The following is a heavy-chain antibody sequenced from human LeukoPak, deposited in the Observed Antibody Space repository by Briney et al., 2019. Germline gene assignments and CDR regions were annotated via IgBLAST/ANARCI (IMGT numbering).Heavy chain of an antibody. J-gene: IGHJ4*02. CDR2: IYTSGTT. CDR1: GGSISTYY. CDR3: GRDSRGDY. D-gene: IGHD4-11*01. Sequence: MTSETLSLTCTVSGGSISTYYWSWIRQPPGKGLEWIGYIYTSGTTSYNPSLKSRVSISVDTSKNQFSLRLSSVTAADTAVYYCGRDSRGDYWGQGTLVTVSS. V-gene: IGHV4-4*09.